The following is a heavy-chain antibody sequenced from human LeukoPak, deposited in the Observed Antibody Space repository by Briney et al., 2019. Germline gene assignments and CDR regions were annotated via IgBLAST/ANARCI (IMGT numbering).Heavy chain of an antibody. CDR1: EFTFSSYA. CDR2: ISGSGGST. J-gene: IGHJ4*02. V-gene: IGHV3-23*01. D-gene: IGHD2-15*01. CDR3: AKLRSHRSSHLDY. Sequence: GGSLRLSCAASEFTFSSYAMGWVRQAPGKGLEWVSGISGSGGSTYYADSVKGRFTISRDNSKNTLYLQMNSLRAEDTAVYYCAKLRSHRSSHLDYWGQGTLVTVSS.